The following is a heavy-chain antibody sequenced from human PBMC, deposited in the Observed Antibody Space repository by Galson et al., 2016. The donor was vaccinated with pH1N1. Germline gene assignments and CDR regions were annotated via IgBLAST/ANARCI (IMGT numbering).Heavy chain of an antibody. V-gene: IGHV1-2*02. CDR1: GYTFTGYY. CDR2: INPDSGST. J-gene: IGHJ5*02. Sequence: SVKVSCKASGYTFTGYYIHWVRQAPGQGLEWMGWINPDSGSTTYAQNLLGRVTMTRDTSISTAFMEVNSLKSDDTAVYYCARVSSSIPFGPWGQGTLVTVSS. CDR3: ARVSSSIPFGP. D-gene: IGHD6-13*01.